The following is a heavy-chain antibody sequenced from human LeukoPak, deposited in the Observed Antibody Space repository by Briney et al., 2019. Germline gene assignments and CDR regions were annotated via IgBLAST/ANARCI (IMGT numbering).Heavy chain of an antibody. CDR1: GFTFSNYW. V-gene: IGHV3-7*01. D-gene: IGHD1-1*01. J-gene: IGHJ4*02. Sequence: PGGSLRLSCAASGFTFSNYWMSWVRQAPGKGLECVANIKQDGSEKYYVDSVKGRFTISRDNAKNSLYLQMNSLRAEDTAVYYCARVPRSLEVYWGQGTLVTVSS. CDR2: IKQDGSEK. CDR3: ARVPRSLEVY.